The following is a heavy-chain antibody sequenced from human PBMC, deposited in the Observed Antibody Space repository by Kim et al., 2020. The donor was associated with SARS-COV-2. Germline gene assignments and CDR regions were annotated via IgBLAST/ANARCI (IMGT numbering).Heavy chain of an antibody. V-gene: IGHV1-18*01. CDR3: AHSSSSYYYYGMDV. CDR1: GYTFTSYG. Sequence: ASVKVSCKASGYTFTSYGISWVRQAPGQGLEWMGWISAYNGNTNYAQKLQGRVTMTTDTSTSTAYMELRSLRSDDTAVYYCAHSSSSYYYYGMDVWGQGTTVTVS. J-gene: IGHJ6*02. CDR2: ISAYNGNT. D-gene: IGHD6-6*01.